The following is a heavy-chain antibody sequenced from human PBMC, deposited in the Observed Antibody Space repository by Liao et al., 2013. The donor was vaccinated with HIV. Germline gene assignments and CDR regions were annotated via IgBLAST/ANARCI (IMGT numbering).Heavy chain of an antibody. CDR1: GGSVSSYY. Sequence: QVQLQESGPGLVKPSETLSLTCSVSGGSVSSYYWSWIRQSAGKGLEWIGRIYTSGSINYNPSLKSRVTISVDTSKNQFSLKLSSVTAADTAVYYCARVSTVASYYYYYMDVWGKGTTVTVSS. J-gene: IGHJ6*03. CDR2: IYTSGSI. CDR3: ARVSTVASYYYYYMDV. D-gene: IGHD4-23*01. V-gene: IGHV4-4*07.